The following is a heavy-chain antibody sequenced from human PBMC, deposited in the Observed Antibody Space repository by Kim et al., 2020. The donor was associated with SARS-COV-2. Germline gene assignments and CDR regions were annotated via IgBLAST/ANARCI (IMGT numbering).Heavy chain of an antibody. J-gene: IGHJ6*01. D-gene: IGHD2-2*01. V-gene: IGHV3-30*18. CDR3: AKDRGAMPPYYYGMDV. CDR2: ISYDGSNK. CDR1: GFTFSSYG. Sequence: GGSLRLSCAASGFTFSSYGMHWVRQAPGKGLEWVAVISYDGSNKYYADSVKGRFTISRDNSKNTLYLQMNSLRAEDTAVYYCAKDRGAMPPYYYGMDVWG.